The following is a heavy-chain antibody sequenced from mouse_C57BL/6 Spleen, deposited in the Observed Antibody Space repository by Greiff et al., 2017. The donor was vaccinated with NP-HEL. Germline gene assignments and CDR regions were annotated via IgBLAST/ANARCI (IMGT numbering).Heavy chain of an antibody. Sequence: EVQLQQSGGDLVKPGGSLKLSCAASGFTFSSYGMSWVRQTPDKRLEWVATISSGGSYTYYPDSVKGRFTISRDNAKNTLYLQMSSLKSEDTAMYYCARQENGYDGGLYAMDYWGQGTSVTVSS. V-gene: IGHV5-6*01. J-gene: IGHJ4*01. CDR3: ARQENGYDGGLYAMDY. CDR1: GFTFSSYG. CDR2: ISSGGSYT. D-gene: IGHD2-2*01.